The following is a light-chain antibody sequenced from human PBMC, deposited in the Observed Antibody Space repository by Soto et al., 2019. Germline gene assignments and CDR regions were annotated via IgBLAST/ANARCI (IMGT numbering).Light chain of an antibody. J-gene: IGKJ4*01. CDR3: QHYGSSGLT. CDR1: QSLSTNY. V-gene: IGKV3-20*01. CDR2: GAS. Sequence: EIVLTQTPGTLSLSPGERATLSCRASQSLSTNYLAWHQQKPGQAPRLLIYGASSRATGSPDRFSGSGSGTDFTLTITRVEPEDFAVYYCQHYGSSGLTFGGGTKVEIK.